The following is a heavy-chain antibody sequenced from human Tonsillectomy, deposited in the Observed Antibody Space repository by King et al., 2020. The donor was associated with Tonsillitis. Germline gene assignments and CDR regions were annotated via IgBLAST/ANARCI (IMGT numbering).Heavy chain of an antibody. CDR3: APYYYGPQTNFNYYYYYYGMDV. CDR1: GFTFSSYD. CDR2: IGTAGDT. V-gene: IGHV3-13*01. D-gene: IGHD3-10*01. Sequence: VQLVEFGGGLVQPGGSLRLSCAASGFTFSSYDMHWVRQATGKGLEWVSAIGTAGDTYYPGSVKGRFTISRENAKNSLYLQMNSLRAGDTAVYYCAPYYYGPQTNFNYYYYYYGMDVWGQGTTVTVSS. J-gene: IGHJ6*02.